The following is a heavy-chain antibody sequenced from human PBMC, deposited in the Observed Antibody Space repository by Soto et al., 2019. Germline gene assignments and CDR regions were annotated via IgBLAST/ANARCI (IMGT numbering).Heavy chain of an antibody. CDR3: VRGSGPLGAF. Sequence: GGSLRLSCAASGLTFSSFAMSRVRQAPGKGLEWVSAIDTSGGGTYYADSVKGRFTISRDNSKNTLYLQMNSLRAEDTAVYYAVRGSGPLGAFWGQGTLVPVSS. CDR1: GLTFSSFA. V-gene: IGHV3-23*01. CDR2: IDTSGGGT. J-gene: IGHJ4*02. D-gene: IGHD6-25*01.